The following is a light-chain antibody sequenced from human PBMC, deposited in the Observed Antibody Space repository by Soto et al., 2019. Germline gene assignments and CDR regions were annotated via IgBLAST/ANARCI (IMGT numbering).Light chain of an antibody. CDR2: EHS. V-gene: IGLV1-51*02. CDR1: SSNIGENY. Sequence: QSVLTQPPSVSAAPGQKVTISCSGSSSNIGENYVSWYQQFPETAPKLLIYEHSKRPSGIPDRFSGSKSGTSATLDITGLQSGDEADYYCGTWDSSLSAGVFGGGTKVTVL. CDR3: GTWDSSLSAGV. J-gene: IGLJ2*01.